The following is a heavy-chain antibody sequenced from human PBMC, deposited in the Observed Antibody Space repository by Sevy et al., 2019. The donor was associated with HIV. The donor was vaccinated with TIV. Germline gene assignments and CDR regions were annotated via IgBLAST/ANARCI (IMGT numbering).Heavy chain of an antibody. CDR2: VSSSSSYI. V-gene: IGHV3-21*01. J-gene: IGHJ6*02. Sequence: GGSLRLSCAASGFNFRTYNMNWVRQAPGKGLEWFSSVSSSSSYIYYADSVKGRFTSSRDNAKTSLYLQMNSLRAEDTAVYYCARDYVLPATIDYYYYGMDVWGQGTTVTVSS. CDR3: ARDYVLPATIDYYYYGMDV. D-gene: IGHD2-2*01. CDR1: GFNFRTYN.